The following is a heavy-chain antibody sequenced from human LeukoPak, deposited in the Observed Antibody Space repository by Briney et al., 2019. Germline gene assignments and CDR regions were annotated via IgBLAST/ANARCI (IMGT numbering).Heavy chain of an antibody. J-gene: IGHJ2*01. Sequence: SVKVSCKASGGTFSSYAISWVRQAPGQGLEWMGGIIPSFGTANYAQKFQGRVTITTDESTSSAYMELSSLRSEDTAVYYCASLPQSIAAAGTDWFDLWGRGTLVTVSS. CDR2: IIPSFGTA. CDR1: GGTFSSYA. D-gene: IGHD6-13*01. V-gene: IGHV1-69*05. CDR3: ASLPQSIAAAGTDWFDL.